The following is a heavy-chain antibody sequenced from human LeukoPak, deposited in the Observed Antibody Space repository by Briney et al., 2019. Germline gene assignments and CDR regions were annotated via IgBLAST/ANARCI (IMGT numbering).Heavy chain of an antibody. CDR1: GGSFSGYY. Sequence: WETLSLTCAVYGGSFSGYYWSWIPQPPGKGLEWIGEINHSGSTNYNPSLKSRVTISVDTSKNQFSLKLSSVTAADTAVYYCARRHRLMVDAIGQLYWFDPWGQGTLVTVSS. CDR3: ARRHRLMVDAIGQLYWFDP. CDR2: INHSGST. J-gene: IGHJ5*02. D-gene: IGHD2-8*01. V-gene: IGHV4-34*01.